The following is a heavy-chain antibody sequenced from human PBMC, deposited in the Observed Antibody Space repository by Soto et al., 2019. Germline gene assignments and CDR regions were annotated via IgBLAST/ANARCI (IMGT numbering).Heavy chain of an antibody. Sequence: QVQLVESGGGEVQPGRSLTISCAASGVTFSTYGMHWVRQTPGKGLEWVAVISYDGTNKFYSDSVKGRFTISRDNFKNTLNLQMNSLRADDTAVYSCAKDLQSYGDYDYYCYGMDVWGRGTRGTVSS. J-gene: IGHJ6*02. V-gene: IGHV3-30*18. CDR1: GVTFSTYG. CDR3: AKDLQSYGDYDYYCYGMDV. CDR2: ISYDGTNK. D-gene: IGHD4-17*01.